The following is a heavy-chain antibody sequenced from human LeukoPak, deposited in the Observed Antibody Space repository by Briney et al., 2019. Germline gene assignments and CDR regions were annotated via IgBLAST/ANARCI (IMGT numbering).Heavy chain of an antibody. CDR3: ARGMVRGLNWFDP. V-gene: IGHV4-34*01. D-gene: IGHD3-10*01. J-gene: IGHJ5*02. Sequence: SETLSLTCAVYGGSFSGYYWSWIRQPPGKGLEWIGEINHSGSTNYNPSLKSRVTISVDTSKNQFSLKLSSVTAADTAVYYCARGMVRGLNWFDPWGQGTLVTVSS. CDR1: GGSFSGYY. CDR2: INHSGST.